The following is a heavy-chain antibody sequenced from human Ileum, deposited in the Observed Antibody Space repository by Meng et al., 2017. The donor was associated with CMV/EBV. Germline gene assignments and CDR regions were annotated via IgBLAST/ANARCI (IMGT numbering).Heavy chain of an antibody. CDR1: CDPISSGSHS. D-gene: IGHD1-26*01. J-gene: IGHJ4*02. CDR3: ARDLTNKWFYY. CDR2: MYFSGIA. Sequence: QLQLPGSGPGLVKPAETLSLTCTASCDPISSGSHSWAWFRQPPGKKLEWIGSMYFSGIADYNPSLKSRVTISLHATQKQFSLRLTSVTAADSAVYFCARDLTNKWFYYWGQGTLVTVSS. V-gene: IGHV4-39*07.